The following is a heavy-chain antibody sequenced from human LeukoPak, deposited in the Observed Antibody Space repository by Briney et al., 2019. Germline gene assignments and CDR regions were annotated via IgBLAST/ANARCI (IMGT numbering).Heavy chain of an antibody. CDR1: GGSISSGDYY. D-gene: IGHD6-19*01. J-gene: IGHJ4*02. CDR2: IYYSGST. CDR3: ARYSVDSSGWYLALAFDY. V-gene: IGHV4-30-4*01. Sequence: SETLSLTCTVSGGSISSGDYYWRWVRQPPGKGLEWVGYIYYSGSTYYNPSLKSRVTISVDTSTNQFSLKLSSVTAADTAVYYCARYSVDSSGWYLALAFDYWGQGTLVTVSS.